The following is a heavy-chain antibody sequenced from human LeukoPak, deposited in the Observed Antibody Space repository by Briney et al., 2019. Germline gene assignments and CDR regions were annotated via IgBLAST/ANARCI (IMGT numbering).Heavy chain of an antibody. CDR3: ARDRSSAAGPRWIFDY. J-gene: IGHJ4*02. D-gene: IGHD6-13*01. V-gene: IGHV3-30*04. CDR2: ISYDGSNK. Sequence: TGESLRLSCAASGFTFSSYAMHWVRQAPGKGLEWVAVISYDGSNKYYADSVKGRFTISRDNSKNTLYLQMNSLRAEDTAVYYCARDRSSAAGPRWIFDYWGQGTLVTVSS. CDR1: GFTFSSYA.